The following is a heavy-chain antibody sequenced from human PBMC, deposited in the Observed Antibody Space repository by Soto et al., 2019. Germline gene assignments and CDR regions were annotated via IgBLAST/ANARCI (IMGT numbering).Heavy chain of an antibody. D-gene: IGHD4-4*01. J-gene: IGHJ4*02. CDR3: AVSNYGGLVDY. Sequence: GGSLRLSCAASGFTFSDYYMSWIRQAPGKGLEWVSYISSSGSTIYYADSVKGRFTISRDNAKNSLYLQMNSLRAEDAAVYYCAVSNYGGLVDYWGQGTLVTVSS. CDR2: ISSSGSTI. CDR1: GFTFSDYY. V-gene: IGHV3-11*01.